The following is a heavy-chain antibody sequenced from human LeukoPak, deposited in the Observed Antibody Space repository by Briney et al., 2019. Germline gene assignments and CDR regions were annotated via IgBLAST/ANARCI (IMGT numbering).Heavy chain of an antibody. V-gene: IGHV5-10-1*01. D-gene: IGHD2-15*01. CDR2: NDLSDSYI. J-gene: IGHJ3*02. CDR3: ARHKTGSATEGLDAFDI. CDR1: GYSFTSYW. Sequence: GESLKISCSGSGYSFTSYWISWVRQMPGKGLEWMGRNDLSDSYINYSPSFQGHVTISVENSITTAYLQWSSLKDSDAAMYDCARHKTGSATEGLDAFDIWGQGTMVTVSS.